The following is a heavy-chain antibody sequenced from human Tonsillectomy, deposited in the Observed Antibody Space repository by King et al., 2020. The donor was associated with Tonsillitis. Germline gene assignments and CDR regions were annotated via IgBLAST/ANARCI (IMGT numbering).Heavy chain of an antibody. CDR2: ISYDGGNK. CDR3: ARDLDSYGYYSYYYMDV. CDR1: GFTFNSYA. Sequence: KLVQSGGGVVHPGRSLRLSCAVSGFTFNSYAMHWVRQAPGKGLEWVAVISYDGGNKYHADSVKGRFTISRDNSKNTLYLQMNSLTAEDTAVYYCARDLDSYGYYSYYYMDVWGKGTTVTVSS. J-gene: IGHJ6*03. V-gene: IGHV3-30-3*01. D-gene: IGHD5-18*01.